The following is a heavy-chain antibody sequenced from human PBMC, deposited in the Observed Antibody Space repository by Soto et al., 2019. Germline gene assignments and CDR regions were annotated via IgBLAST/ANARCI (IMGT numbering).Heavy chain of an antibody. CDR2: ISGSGGST. CDR1: GFTFSSYA. CDR3: AKDHIVVVPAAIGTGNWFDP. V-gene: IGHV3-23*01. J-gene: IGHJ5*02. D-gene: IGHD2-2*01. Sequence: GGSLRLSCAASGFTFSSYAMSWVRQAPGKGLEWVSAISGSGGSTYYADSVKGRFTISRDNSKNTLYLQMNSLRAEDTAVYYCAKDHIVVVPAAIGTGNWFDPWGQGTLVTVSS.